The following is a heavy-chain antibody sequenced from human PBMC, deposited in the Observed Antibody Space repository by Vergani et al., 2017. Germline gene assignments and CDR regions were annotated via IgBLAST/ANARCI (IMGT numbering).Heavy chain of an antibody. CDR3: ARGDYGIGTGYRY. V-gene: IGHV1-46*03. J-gene: IGHJ4*02. Sequence: QVQVVQSGAEVKKSGSSVTVSCKTSGYTFSNYYMHWVRQAPGQGLEWMGIINPSGGHTNYAQKFQGRVTMTRDTSTSTVYMELSSLRSEDTAIYYCARGDYGIGTGYRYWGQGTLVTDSA. CDR1: GYTFSNYY. D-gene: IGHD3-9*01. CDR2: INPSGGHT.